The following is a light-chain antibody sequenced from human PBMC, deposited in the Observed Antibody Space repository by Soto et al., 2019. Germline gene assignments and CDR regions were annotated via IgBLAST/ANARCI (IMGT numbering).Light chain of an antibody. J-gene: IGKJ1*01. CDR2: GAS. CDR3: QQYGRGT. V-gene: IGKV3-15*01. Sequence: EIVMTQSPATLSVSPGERATLSCRASQSVSSNLACYQQKPGQAPRLLIYGASTRATGIPARFSGSGSGTDFTLTISRLEPEDFAVYYCQQYGRGTFGQGTKVDIK. CDR1: QSVSSN.